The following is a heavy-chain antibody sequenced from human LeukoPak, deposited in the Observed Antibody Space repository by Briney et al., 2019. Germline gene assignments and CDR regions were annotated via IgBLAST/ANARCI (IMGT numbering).Heavy chain of an antibody. J-gene: IGHJ4*02. CDR2: ISYDGSNK. CDR3: ARDYYGDPTAARGSYFDY. D-gene: IGHD4-17*01. Sequence: PGGPLRLSCAASGFTFSSYGMHWVRQAPGKGLEWVAVISYDGSNKYYADSVKGRFTISRDNSKNTLYLQMNSLRAEDTAVYYCARDYYGDPTAARGSYFDYWGQGTLVTVSS. CDR1: GFTFSSYG. V-gene: IGHV3-30*03.